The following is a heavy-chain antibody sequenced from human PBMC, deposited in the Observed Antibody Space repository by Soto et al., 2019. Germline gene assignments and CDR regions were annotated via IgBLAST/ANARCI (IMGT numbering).Heavy chain of an antibody. J-gene: IGHJ3*02. D-gene: IGHD3-9*01. CDR2: ISSSSSYI. V-gene: IGHV3-21*01. CDR1: GFTFSSYS. CDR3: ARDKRQEELVSVSAFDI. Sequence: GGSQRLSCAASGFTFSSYSMNWVRQAPGKGLEWVSSISSSSSYIYYADSVKGRFTISRDNAKNSLYLQMNSLRAEDTAVYYCARDKRQEELVSVSAFDIWGQGTMVTVSS.